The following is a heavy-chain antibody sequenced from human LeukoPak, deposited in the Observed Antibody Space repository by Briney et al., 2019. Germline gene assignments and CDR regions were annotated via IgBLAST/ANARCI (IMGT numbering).Heavy chain of an antibody. V-gene: IGHV3-7*01. D-gene: IGHD2-2*01. CDR3: ARGQVVPAAMGYYYMDV. Sequence: GGSLRLSCAASGFTFSSYWMSWVRQAPGKGLEWVANIKQDGSEKYYVDSVKGRFTISRDNAKNSLYLQMNSLRAEDTAVYYCARGQVVPAAMGYYYMDVWGKGTTVTVSS. CDR1: GFTFSSYW. CDR2: IKQDGSEK. J-gene: IGHJ6*03.